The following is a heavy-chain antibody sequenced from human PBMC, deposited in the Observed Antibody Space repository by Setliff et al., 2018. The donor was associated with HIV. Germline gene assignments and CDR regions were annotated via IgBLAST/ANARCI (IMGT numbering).Heavy chain of an antibody. CDR2: IDANTGIP. Sequence: RASVKVSCKASAFTFNIYAIHWVRQAPGQGLEWMGYIDANTGIPTYAQALSGRFVFSLDTSVTTAYLQINSLKAEDTAMYYCARVGSYWSTFDYWGQGALVTVSS. CDR1: AFTFNIYA. D-gene: IGHD1-26*01. CDR3: ARVGSYWSTFDY. J-gene: IGHJ4*02. V-gene: IGHV7-4-1*02.